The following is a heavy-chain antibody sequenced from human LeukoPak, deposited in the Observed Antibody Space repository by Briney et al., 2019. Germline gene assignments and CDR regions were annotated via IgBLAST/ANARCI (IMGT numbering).Heavy chain of an antibody. CDR3: VKDRDFWSGLDV. V-gene: IGHV3-9*01. D-gene: IGHD3-3*01. CDR2: ISWQSNTR. CDR1: GFTFSSYW. Sequence: GGSLRLSCAASGFTFSSYWMSWVRQAPGKGLEWVSGISWQSNTRKYADSVRGRFTISRDNAKNSLYLQMNSLKLEDTALYYCVKDRDFWSGLDVWGQGTMVTVS. J-gene: IGHJ6*02.